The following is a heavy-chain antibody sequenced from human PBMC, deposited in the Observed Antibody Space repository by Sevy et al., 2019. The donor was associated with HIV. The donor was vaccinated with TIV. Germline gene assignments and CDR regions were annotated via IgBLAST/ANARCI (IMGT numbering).Heavy chain of an antibody. D-gene: IGHD3-22*01. J-gene: IGHJ4*02. Sequence: SETLSLTCAVSGGSISSSNWWSWVRQPPGKGLEWIGEIYHSGSTNYNPSLKSRVTISVDKSKNQFSLKLSSVTAADTAVYYCARDWTPTSYYDSSAMKRDYYFDSWGQGTLVTVSS. CDR1: GGSISSSNW. CDR2: IYHSGST. V-gene: IGHV4-4*02. CDR3: ARDWTPTSYYDSSAMKRDYYFDS.